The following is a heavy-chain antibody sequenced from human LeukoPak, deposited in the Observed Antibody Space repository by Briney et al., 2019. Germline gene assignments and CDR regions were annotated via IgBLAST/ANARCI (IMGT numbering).Heavy chain of an antibody. V-gene: IGHV3-11*04. D-gene: IGHD5-18*01. Sequence: GGSLRLSCAASGFTFSDYYMSWLGQAPGKGLEWVSYISSSGSTIYYADSVKGRFTISRDNAKNSLYLQMNSLRAEDTAVYYCVRDQPIGYSNGYPFDYWGQGTLVTVSS. CDR3: VRDQPIGYSNGYPFDY. CDR1: GFTFSDYY. CDR2: ISSSGSTI. J-gene: IGHJ4*02.